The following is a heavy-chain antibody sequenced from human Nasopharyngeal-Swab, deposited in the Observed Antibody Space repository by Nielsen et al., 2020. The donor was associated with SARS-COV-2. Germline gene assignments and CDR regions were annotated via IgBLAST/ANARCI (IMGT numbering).Heavy chain of an antibody. CDR2: IDPSDSYT. J-gene: IGHJ6*02. D-gene: IGHD2-8*01. Sequence: VRQMHGKGLEWMGRIDPSDSYTNYSPSFQGHVTISADKSISTAYLQWSSLKASDTAMYYCARGVLTSVSYYYYGMDVWGQGTTVTVSS. V-gene: IGHV5-10-1*01. CDR3: ARGVLTSVSYYYYGMDV.